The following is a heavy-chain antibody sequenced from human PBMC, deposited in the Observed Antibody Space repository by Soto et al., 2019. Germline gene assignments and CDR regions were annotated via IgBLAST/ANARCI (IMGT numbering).Heavy chain of an antibody. Sequence: SVKVSCKASGGTFSSYAISWVRQAPGQGLEWMGGIIPIFGTANYAQKFQGRVTITADESTSTAYMELSSLRSEDTAVYYCARNYVLRFLEWSTAPYGMDVWGQGTTVTVSS. CDR3: ARNYVLRFLEWSTAPYGMDV. CDR1: GGTFSSYA. CDR2: IIPIFGTA. J-gene: IGHJ6*02. V-gene: IGHV1-69*13. D-gene: IGHD3-3*01.